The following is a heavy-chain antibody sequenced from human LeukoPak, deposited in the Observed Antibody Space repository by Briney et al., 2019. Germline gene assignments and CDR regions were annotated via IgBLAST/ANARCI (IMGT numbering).Heavy chain of an antibody. CDR2: IYHSGST. Sequence: SETLSLTCTVSGGSISSYYWSWIRQAPGKGPEWIGYIYHSGSTNYNPSLKSRVIISVDTSKNQFSLRLSSVTAADTAVYYCARRRYYDFWSGPFDPWGQGTLVTVSS. CDR1: GGSISSYY. V-gene: IGHV4-59*01. J-gene: IGHJ5*02. D-gene: IGHD3-3*01. CDR3: ARRRYYDFWSGPFDP.